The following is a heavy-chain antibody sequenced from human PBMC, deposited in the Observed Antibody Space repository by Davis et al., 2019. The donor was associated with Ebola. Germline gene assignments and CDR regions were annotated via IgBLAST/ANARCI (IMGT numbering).Heavy chain of an antibody. CDR1: GASISSYY. V-gene: IGHV4-59*08. Sequence: SETLSLTCSVSGASISSYYWSWIRQPPGKGLEWIGYIYYSGSTNYNPSLKSRVTISVDTSKNQFSLKLSSVTAADTAMYYCARRGTSSWYAGWFDPWGQGTLVTVS. J-gene: IGHJ5*02. D-gene: IGHD6-13*01. CDR2: IYYSGST. CDR3: ARRGTSSWYAGWFDP.